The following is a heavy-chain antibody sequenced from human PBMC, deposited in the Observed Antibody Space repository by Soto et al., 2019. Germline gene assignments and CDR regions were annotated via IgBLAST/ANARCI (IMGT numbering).Heavy chain of an antibody. J-gene: IGHJ6*02. Sequence: PSETLSLTCAVYGGSFSVYYWSWIRHPPGKGLEWIGEINHSGSTNYNPSLKSRVTISVDTSKNQFSLKLSSVTAADTAVYYCARGLRVLWFGELFFNYGMDVWGQGTTVTVSS. CDR3: ARGLRVLWFGELFFNYGMDV. D-gene: IGHD3-10*01. CDR1: GGSFSVYY. V-gene: IGHV4-34*01. CDR2: INHSGST.